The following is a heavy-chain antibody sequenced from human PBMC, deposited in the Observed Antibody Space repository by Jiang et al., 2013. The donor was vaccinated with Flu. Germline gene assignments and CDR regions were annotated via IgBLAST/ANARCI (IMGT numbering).Heavy chain of an antibody. D-gene: IGHD3-9*01. V-gene: IGHV4-34*12. Sequence: LLKPSETLSLTCVVYGGSFSDYYWSWIRQPPGKGLEWIGEIIHSGSTNYNPSLKSRVTISVDTSKKQFSLKLSSLTAADTAVYFCAARRQIYDILTGYYNRVNYFDYWGQGSLVSVSS. CDR2: IIHSGST. CDR3: AARRQIYDILTGYYNRVNYFDY. J-gene: IGHJ4*02. CDR1: GGSFSDYY.